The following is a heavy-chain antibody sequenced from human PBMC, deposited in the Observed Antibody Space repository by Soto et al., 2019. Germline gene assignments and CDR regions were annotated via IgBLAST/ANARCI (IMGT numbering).Heavy chain of an antibody. D-gene: IGHD5-18*01. V-gene: IGHV3-30*18. CDR3: AKDRRDGYTTCSRCYGVDV. J-gene: IGHJ6*02. CDR2: ISHDGTKT. CDR1: GFNFGAYG. Sequence: QVQLVESGGGVVQPGTSLRLACEASGFNFGAYGMHWVRQAPGKGWEGLAVISHDGTKTYYSDSVKGRFTISRDNSKNMLFVQMVSLRPDDTAVYSCAKDRRDGYTTCSRCYGVDVWGQGTTVTVSS.